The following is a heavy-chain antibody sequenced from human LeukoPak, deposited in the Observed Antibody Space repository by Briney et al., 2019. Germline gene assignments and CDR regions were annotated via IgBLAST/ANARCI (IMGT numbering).Heavy chain of an antibody. J-gene: IGHJ5*02. Sequence: GESLKISCKGSGYSFPDYWIGWVRQMPGKGLEWMGIIYPGDSDTRYSPSFRGQVTISADKSISTAYLQWSSLKASDTAMYYCARGPPSAGGWFDPWGQGTLVTVSS. CDR2: IYPGDSDT. CDR1: GYSFPDYW. V-gene: IGHV5-51*01. CDR3: ARGPPSAGGWFDP. D-gene: IGHD6-13*01.